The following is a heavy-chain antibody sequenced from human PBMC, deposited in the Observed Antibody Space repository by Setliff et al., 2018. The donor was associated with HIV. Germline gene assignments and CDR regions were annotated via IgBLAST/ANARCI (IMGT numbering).Heavy chain of an antibody. CDR1: GGSISTDY. D-gene: IGHD6-6*01. Sequence: SETLSLTCTVSGGSISTDYWTWVRQSAGKGLEWIGRIQTSEGTKYNPSLKSRVTISVDTSKNQFSLKLSSVTAADTAVYYCARGGRSLAAQTWFDPWGQGTLVTVSS. CDR2: IQTSEGT. V-gene: IGHV4-4*07. J-gene: IGHJ5*02. CDR3: ARGGRSLAAQTWFDP.